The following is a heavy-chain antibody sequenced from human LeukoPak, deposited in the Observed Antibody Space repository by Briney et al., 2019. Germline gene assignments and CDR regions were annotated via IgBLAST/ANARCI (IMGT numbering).Heavy chain of an antibody. CDR3: ARTGVPAAIVRWFDP. Sequence: PGGSLRLSCAASGFTFSSYGMSWVRQAPGKGLEWVSAISGSGGSTYYADSVKGRFTISRDNAKNSLYLQMNSLRAEDTAVYYCARTGVPAAIVRWFDPWGQGTLVTVSS. V-gene: IGHV3-23*01. CDR2: ISGSGGST. CDR1: GFTFSSYG. D-gene: IGHD2-2*02. J-gene: IGHJ5*02.